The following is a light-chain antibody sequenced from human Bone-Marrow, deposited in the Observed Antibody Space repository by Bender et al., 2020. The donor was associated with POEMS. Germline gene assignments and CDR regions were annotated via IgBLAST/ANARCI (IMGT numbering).Light chain of an antibody. J-gene: IGLJ1*01. Sequence: SYVLTQPPSVSVAPGQTAKIPCGGDSVGTKRVHWYQQRPGQAPFLIVYDDNDRPSGIPARFSASKSGDTASLSISGVEAGDEADYYCQVGDSRSDQPYIFGTGTKVTVL. CDR3: QVGDSRSDQPYI. V-gene: IGLV3-21*02. CDR1: SVGTKR. CDR2: DDN.